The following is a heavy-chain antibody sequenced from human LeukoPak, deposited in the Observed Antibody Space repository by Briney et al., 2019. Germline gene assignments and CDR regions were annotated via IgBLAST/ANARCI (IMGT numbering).Heavy chain of an antibody. CDR2: IKQDGSEK. CDR1: GFTFNSYA. D-gene: IGHD4-17*01. Sequence: GGSLRLSCAASGFTFNSYAMHWVRQAPGKGLEWVANIKQDGSEKYYVDSVKGRFTISRDNAKNSLYLQMNSLRAEDTAVYYCARTYGTHPHFDYWGQGTLVTVSS. V-gene: IGHV3-7*01. CDR3: ARTYGTHPHFDY. J-gene: IGHJ4*02.